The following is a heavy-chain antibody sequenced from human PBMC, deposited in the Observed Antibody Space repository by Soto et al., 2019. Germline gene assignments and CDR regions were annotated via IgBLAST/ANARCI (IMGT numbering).Heavy chain of an antibody. CDR3: ARDWSIAARSGVRFDP. V-gene: IGHV6-1*01. J-gene: IGHJ5*02. Sequence: LSLTCAISGDSVSSNSAAWNWIRQSPSRGLEWLGRTYYRSKWYNDYAVSVKSRITINPDTSKNQFSLQLNSVTPEDTAVYYCARDWSIAARSGVRFDPWGQGTLVTVSS. D-gene: IGHD6-6*01. CDR2: TYYRSKWYN. CDR1: GDSVSSNSAA.